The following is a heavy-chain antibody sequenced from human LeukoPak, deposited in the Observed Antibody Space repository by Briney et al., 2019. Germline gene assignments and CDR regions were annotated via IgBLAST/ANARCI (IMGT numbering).Heavy chain of an antibody. CDR3: VRGNRDGYNYILDY. V-gene: IGHV3-7*01. CDR1: GFTFSSYA. CDR2: IKQDGSEK. J-gene: IGHJ4*02. Sequence: GGSLRLSCAASGFTFSSYAMSWVRQAPGKGLEWVANIKQDGSEKYYVDSVKGRFTISRDNAKNSLYLQMNSLRAEDTAVYYCVRGNRDGYNYILDYWGQGTLVTVSS. D-gene: IGHD5-24*01.